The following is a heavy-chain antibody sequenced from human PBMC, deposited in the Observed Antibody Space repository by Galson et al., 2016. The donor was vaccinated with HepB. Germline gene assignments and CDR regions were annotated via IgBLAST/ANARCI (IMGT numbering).Heavy chain of an antibody. J-gene: IGHJ6*02. Sequence: SVKVSCKASGGTFSSYAISWVRQAPGQGLEWMGGVIPVADTSTNAQKFQGRLAITADKSTSTVYMELSSLRSEDTAVYYCASRGPIGVVPPYHLYYYSHLDVWGQGTMVIVSS. V-gene: IGHV1-69*06. CDR3: ASRGPIGVVPPYHLYYYSHLDV. CDR1: GGTFSSYA. D-gene: IGHD2-2*01. CDR2: VIPVADTS.